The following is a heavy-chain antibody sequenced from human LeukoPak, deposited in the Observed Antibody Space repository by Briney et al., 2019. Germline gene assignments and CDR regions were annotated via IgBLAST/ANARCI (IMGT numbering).Heavy chain of an antibody. CDR3: ARWSLIQLCDY. CDR1: GGSISSSSYY. CDR2: IYYSGST. Sequence: PSETLSLTCTVSGGSISSSSYYWGWIRQPPGKGLEWIGSIYYSGSTYYNPSLKSRVTISVDTSKNQFSLKLSSVTAADTAVYYCARWSLIQLCDYWGQGTLVTVSS. D-gene: IGHD5-18*01. J-gene: IGHJ4*02. V-gene: IGHV4-39*07.